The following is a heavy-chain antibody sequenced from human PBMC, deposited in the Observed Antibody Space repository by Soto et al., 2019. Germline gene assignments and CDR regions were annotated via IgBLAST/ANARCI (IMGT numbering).Heavy chain of an antibody. CDR2: ITTSGSGI. CDR3: VRGGANYDVLTGYYDYYYHGMDV. V-gene: IGHV3-21*02. CDR1: GFAFRSYA. Sequence: EVQLVESGGGLVKPGGSLRLSCAASGFAFRSYAMRWVRQAPGKGLEWVSSITTSGSGIYYTDSVKGRFTVSRDNAKNSLYLQMNSLTPEDTAVYYCVRGGANYDVLTGYYDYYYHGMDVWGQGTTVTVSS. J-gene: IGHJ6*02. D-gene: IGHD3-9*01.